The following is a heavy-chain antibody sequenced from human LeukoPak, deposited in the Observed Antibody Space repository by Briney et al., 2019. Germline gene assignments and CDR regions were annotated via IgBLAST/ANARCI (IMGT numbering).Heavy chain of an antibody. CDR1: GFGFSDSY. CDR2: ISGSGSDI. Sequence: PGGSLRLSCVVSGFGFSDSYMTWIRQTPGKGLEWLAYISGSGSDIYYADSVKGRFTISRDNARTSLYLQMNSLGPDDTALCYCSTDPRLLTYWGHGTLVTVSS. D-gene: IGHD2-8*01. V-gene: IGHV3-11*01. CDR3: STDPRLLTY. J-gene: IGHJ4*01.